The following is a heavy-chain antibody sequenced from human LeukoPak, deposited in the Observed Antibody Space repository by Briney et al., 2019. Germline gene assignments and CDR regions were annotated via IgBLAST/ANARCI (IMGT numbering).Heavy chain of an antibody. CDR1: GFTFGDYA. V-gene: IGHV3-49*03. D-gene: IGHD3-3*01. Sequence: GGSLRLSCTASGFTFGDYAMSWFRQAPGKGLEWVGFIRSKAYGGTTEYAASVKGRFTISRDDSKSIAYLQMNSLKTEDTAVYYCTRYDLRITIFGVVIEGDFDYWGQGTLVTVSS. CDR2: IRSKAYGGTT. CDR3: TRYDLRITIFGVVIEGDFDY. J-gene: IGHJ4*02.